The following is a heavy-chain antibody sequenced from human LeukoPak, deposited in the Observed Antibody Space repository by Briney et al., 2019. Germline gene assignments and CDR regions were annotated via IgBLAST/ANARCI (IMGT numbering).Heavy chain of an antibody. Sequence: GESLKISCKGSGYRFSSHWIGWVRQMPGKGLEWMGIIFPSDSDTRYSPSLQGQVTISADKSTSTTYLQWSSLKASDTAIYYCARTPGGNWPYYFDSWGQGTLVTVSS. V-gene: IGHV5-51*01. CDR2: IFPSDSDT. CDR1: GYRFSSHW. D-gene: IGHD1-1*01. J-gene: IGHJ4*02. CDR3: ARTPGGNWPYYFDS.